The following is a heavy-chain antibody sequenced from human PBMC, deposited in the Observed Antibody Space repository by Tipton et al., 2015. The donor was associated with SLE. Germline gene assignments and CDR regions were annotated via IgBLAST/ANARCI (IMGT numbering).Heavy chain of an antibody. Sequence: GSLRLSCAASGFTFSSYSMNWVRQAPGKGLEWVSAISGSGGSTYYADSVKGRFTISRDNAKNSLYLQMNSLRAEDTAVYYCARDLQLVSDAFDIWGQGTMVTVSS. CDR1: GFTFSSYS. CDR3: ARDLQLVSDAFDI. V-gene: IGHV3-21*01. J-gene: IGHJ3*02. CDR2: ISGSGGST. D-gene: IGHD6-13*01.